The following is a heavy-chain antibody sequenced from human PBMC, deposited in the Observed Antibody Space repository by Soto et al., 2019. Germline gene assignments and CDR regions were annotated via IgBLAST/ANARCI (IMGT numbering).Heavy chain of an antibody. CDR2: IYSGGNT. CDR3: AREEGSSSSIQH. J-gene: IGHJ1*01. CDR1: GFTVSSNY. D-gene: IGHD6-6*01. Sequence: GGSLRLSCAASGFTVSSNYMSWVRQAPGKGLEWVSVIYSGGNTYYADSVKGRFTISRDNSKNTLYLQMNSLRAEDTAVYYCAREEGSSSSIQHWGQGTLVTVSS. V-gene: IGHV3-53*01.